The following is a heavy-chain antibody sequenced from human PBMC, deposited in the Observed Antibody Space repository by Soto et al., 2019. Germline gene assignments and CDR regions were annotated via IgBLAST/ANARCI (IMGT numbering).Heavy chain of an antibody. V-gene: IGHV3-74*01. J-gene: IGHJ4*02. Sequence: EVQLVESGGGLVQPGGSLRLSCAGSGFALSSSWMHWVRQDPGKGLVWVSRINFDGSSTDYADSVRGRFTISRDNAKNTLYLEMSSLRADYTAVYRCARGPRGGYGFEYWGQGTRVTVSS. D-gene: IGHD6-19*01. CDR2: INFDGSST. CDR3: ARGPRGGYGFEY. CDR1: GFALSSSW.